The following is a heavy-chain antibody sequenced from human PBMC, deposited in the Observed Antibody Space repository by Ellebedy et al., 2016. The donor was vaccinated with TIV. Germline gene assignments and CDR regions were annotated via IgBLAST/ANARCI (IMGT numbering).Heavy chain of an antibody. CDR3: TRDGMWFGELLHPEFEF. V-gene: IGHV7-4-1*02. Sequence: AASVKVSCKASGYPFSRFALNWVRQAPRQGLEWMGWINNDTGVATYAQGFTGRFVFSSDTSVTTAFLEISSLRADDSAVYYCTRDGMWFGELLHPEFEFWGQGTRVTVSS. CDR1: GYPFSRFA. J-gene: IGHJ4*02. D-gene: IGHD3-10*01. CDR2: INNDTGVA.